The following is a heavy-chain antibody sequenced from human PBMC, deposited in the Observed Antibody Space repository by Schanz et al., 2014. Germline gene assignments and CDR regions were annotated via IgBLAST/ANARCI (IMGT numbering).Heavy chain of an antibody. CDR1: GISLSSYA. D-gene: IGHD3-10*01. J-gene: IGHJ4*02. CDR3: TRGSGSRSYGWYYDS. V-gene: IGHV3-33*08. CDR2: IRYDGSNQ. Sequence: QVQLVESGGGVVQPGRSLRLSCAASGISLSSYAIHWVRQAPGKGLEWVAFIRYDGSNQYYADSVKGRFTISRDNAKNTLYLQMNSVRAEDSAVYYCTRGSGSRSYGWYYDSWGQGTLVTVSS.